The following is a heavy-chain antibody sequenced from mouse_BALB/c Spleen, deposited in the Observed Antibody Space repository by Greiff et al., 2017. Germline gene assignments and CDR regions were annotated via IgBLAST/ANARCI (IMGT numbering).Heavy chain of an antibody. J-gene: IGHJ3*01. CDR1: GFTFSSFG. Sequence: EVKVVESGGGLVQPGGSRKLSCAASGFTFSSFGMHWVRQAPEKGLEWVAYISSGSSTIYYADTVKGRFTISRDNPKNTLFLQMTSLRSEDTAMYYCARDGNLFAYWGQGTLVTVSA. V-gene: IGHV5-17*02. D-gene: IGHD2-1*01. CDR2: ISSGSSTI. CDR3: ARDGNLFAY.